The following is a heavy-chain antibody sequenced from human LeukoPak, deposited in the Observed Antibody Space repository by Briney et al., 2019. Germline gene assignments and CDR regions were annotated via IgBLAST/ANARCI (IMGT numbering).Heavy chain of an antibody. CDR1: GGSISSGDYY. D-gene: IGHD6-13*01. V-gene: IGHV4-30-4*08. CDR3: ARDLSSPGAFDI. CDR2: IYYSGST. J-gene: IGHJ3*02. Sequence: SQTLSLTCTVSGGSISSGDYYWSWIRQPPGKGLEWIGYIYYSGSTYYNPSLKSRVTISVDTSKNQFSLKLSSVTAADTAVYYCARDLSSPGAFDIWGQGTMVTVSS.